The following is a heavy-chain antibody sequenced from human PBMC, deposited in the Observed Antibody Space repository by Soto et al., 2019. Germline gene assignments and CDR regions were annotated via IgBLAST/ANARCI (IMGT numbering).Heavy chain of an antibody. CDR2: MNPNSGNT. D-gene: IGHD6-19*01. V-gene: IGHV1-8*01. Sequence: GASVTVSCTASGYTFTSYDINWVRQATGQGLEWMGWMNPNSGNTGYAQKFQGRVTMTRNTSISTAYMELSSLRSEDTAVYYCAMAGTIASDAFDIWGQGTMVTVSS. CDR1: GYTFTSYD. CDR3: AMAGTIASDAFDI. J-gene: IGHJ3*02.